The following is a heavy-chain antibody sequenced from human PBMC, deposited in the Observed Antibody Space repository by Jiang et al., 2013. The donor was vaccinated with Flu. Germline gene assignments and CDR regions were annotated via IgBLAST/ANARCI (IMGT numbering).Heavy chain of an antibody. CDR2: IVVGSGNT. V-gene: IGHV1-58*01. CDR1: GFTFTSSA. CDR3: AAENCSSTSCYLFDP. J-gene: IGHJ5*02. Sequence: SCKASGFTFTSSAVQWVRQARGQRLEWIGWIVVGSGNTNYAQKFQERVTITRDMSTSTAYMELSSLRSEDTAVYYCAAENCSSTSCYLFDPWGQGTLVTVSS. D-gene: IGHD2-2*01.